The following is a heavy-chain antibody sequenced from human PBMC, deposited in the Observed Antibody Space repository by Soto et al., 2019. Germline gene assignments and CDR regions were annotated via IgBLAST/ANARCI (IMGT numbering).Heavy chain of an antibody. Sequence: QVQLVQSGAELKESGASVKVSCKASGYSFTTYGFTWVRQAAGQGLEWMGWISPYNGQTSYAENVQGRLTMTTDTSTSTVYMELSSLRSDDTAVYYCARGRGDQDIEVVSAANQFDYWGQGTLVTVSS. CDR2: ISPYNGQT. V-gene: IGHV1-18*01. J-gene: IGHJ4*02. D-gene: IGHD2-2*01. CDR1: GYSFTTYG. CDR3: ARGRGDQDIEVVSAANQFDY.